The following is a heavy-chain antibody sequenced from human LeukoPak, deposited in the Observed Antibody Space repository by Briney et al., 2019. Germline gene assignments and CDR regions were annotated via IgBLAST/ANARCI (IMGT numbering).Heavy chain of an antibody. D-gene: IGHD6-6*01. CDR2: IYSGGGGNT. Sequence: GGSLRLSCAASGFTVSTNYMNWVRQAPGEGLEWVSVIYSGGGGNTYYADSVKGRFTISRDNSKNTLYLQMNSLRAEDTAVYYCARDNAPYTSSSSELGLFNYWGQGTLVTVSS. CDR1: GFTVSTNY. V-gene: IGHV3-53*01. J-gene: IGHJ4*02. CDR3: ARDNAPYTSSSSELGLFNY.